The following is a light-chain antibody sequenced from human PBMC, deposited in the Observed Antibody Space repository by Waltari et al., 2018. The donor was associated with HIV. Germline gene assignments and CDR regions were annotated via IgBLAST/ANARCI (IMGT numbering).Light chain of an antibody. CDR2: DAS. CDR3: HQRSNWPQT. Sequence: EIVLTQSPATLSLSPGERATLSCRASQSVSGYLAWYQQKPGQAHRLLIYDASSRATGIPARFSGSESGTDFTLTISSLEPEDFAVYYCHQRSNWPQTFGQGTKVEIK. J-gene: IGKJ1*01. V-gene: IGKV3-11*01. CDR1: QSVSGY.